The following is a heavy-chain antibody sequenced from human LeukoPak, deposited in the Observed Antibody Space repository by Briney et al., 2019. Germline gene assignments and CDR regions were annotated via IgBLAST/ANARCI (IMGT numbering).Heavy chain of an antibody. V-gene: IGHV4-39*07. Sequence: PSETLSLTCTVSGGSITSSSYYWGWIRQPPGKGLQWIGSFYYSGSTYYNPSLKSRVTIYVDTSKNQFSLKLSSVTAADTAVYYCARRIAAAGNDAFDIWGQGTMVTVSS. J-gene: IGHJ3*02. D-gene: IGHD6-13*01. CDR2: FYYSGST. CDR3: ARRIAAAGNDAFDI. CDR1: GGSITSSSYY.